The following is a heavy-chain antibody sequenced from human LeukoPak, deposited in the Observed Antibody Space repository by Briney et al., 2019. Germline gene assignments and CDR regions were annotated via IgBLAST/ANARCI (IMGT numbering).Heavy chain of an antibody. J-gene: IGHJ5*02. V-gene: IGHV4-4*07. D-gene: IGHD2-2*02. Sequence: SETLSLTCIVSGGSISSYYWSWIRQPAGKGLEWIGRIYTSGSTNYNPSLKSRVTMSVDTSKNQFSLKLSSVTAADTAVYYCAGEIVVVPAAIVGFDPWGQGTLVTVSS. CDR3: AGEIVVVPAAIVGFDP. CDR2: IYTSGST. CDR1: GGSISSYY.